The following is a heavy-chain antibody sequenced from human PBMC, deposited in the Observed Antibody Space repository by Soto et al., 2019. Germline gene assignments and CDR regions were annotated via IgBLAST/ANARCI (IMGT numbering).Heavy chain of an antibody. Sequence: ESGGGLVQPGGSLRLSCAASGFTFSSYWMSWVRQAPGKGLEWVANIKQDGSEKYYVDSVKGRFTISRDNAKNSLYLQMNSLRAEDTAVYYCARGALGYCSSTSCRADYWGQGTLVTVSS. V-gene: IGHV3-7*01. CDR2: IKQDGSEK. CDR3: ARGALGYCSSTSCRADY. CDR1: GFTFSSYW. D-gene: IGHD2-2*01. J-gene: IGHJ4*02.